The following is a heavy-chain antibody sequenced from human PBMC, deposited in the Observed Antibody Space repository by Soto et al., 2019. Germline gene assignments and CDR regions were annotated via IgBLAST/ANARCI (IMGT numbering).Heavy chain of an antibody. CDR2: ISAYNGNT. D-gene: IGHD2-21*02. CDR1: GYTFTNYG. V-gene: IGHV1-18*01. CDR3: ARGGHIAVVTASFDY. J-gene: IGHJ4*02. Sequence: ASVKVSCKASGYTFTNYGISWVRQAPGQGLEWMGWISAYNGNTKYAQKLQGRVTMTTDTSTSTAYMELSSLRSDDTAVYYCARGGHIAVVTASFDYWGQGTLVTVSS.